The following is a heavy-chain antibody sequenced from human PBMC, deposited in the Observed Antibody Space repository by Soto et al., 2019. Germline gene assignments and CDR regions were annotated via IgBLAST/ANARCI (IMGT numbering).Heavy chain of an antibody. Sequence: GGSLRLSCAASGFTFSSYGMHCVRQAPGKGLEWVAVISYDGSNKYYADSVKGRFTISRDNSKNTLYLQMNSLRAEDTAVYYCARVRDDFWSGYYRPYEYEYGMDVWGQGTTVTVSS. J-gene: IGHJ6*02. CDR3: ARVRDDFWSGYYRPYEYEYGMDV. CDR2: ISYDGSNK. CDR1: GFTFSSYG. D-gene: IGHD3-3*01. V-gene: IGHV3-30*19.